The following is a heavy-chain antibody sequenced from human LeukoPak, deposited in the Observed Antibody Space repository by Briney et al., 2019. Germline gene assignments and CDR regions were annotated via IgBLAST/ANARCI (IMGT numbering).Heavy chain of an antibody. V-gene: IGHV1-2*02. Sequence: ASVKVSCKASGYTFTGYHMHWVRQAPGQGLEWMGWINPNSGGTNYAQKFQGRVTMTRDTSISTAYMELSRLRSDDTAVYYCARDQVDSSGYYFDYWGQGTLVTVSS. CDR1: GYTFTGYH. CDR3: ARDQVDSSGYYFDY. CDR2: INPNSGGT. D-gene: IGHD3-22*01. J-gene: IGHJ4*02.